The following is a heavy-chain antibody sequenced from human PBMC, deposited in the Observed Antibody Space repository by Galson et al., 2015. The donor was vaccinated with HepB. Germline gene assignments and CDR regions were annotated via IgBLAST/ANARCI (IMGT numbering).Heavy chain of an antibody. J-gene: IGHJ4*02. CDR3: ARWGLKTAWRLDY. Sequence: SLRLSCAGSGFRFNSYWMSWVRQDPGKGLEWVASLKEDGSVEQYVDSVKGRFTVSRDNAKDSLFLQTRGLGVEDTAVYYCARWGLKTAWRLDYWGRGTLVTVSS. CDR2: LKEDGSVE. CDR1: GFRFNSYW. D-gene: IGHD2-21*02. V-gene: IGHV3-7*03.